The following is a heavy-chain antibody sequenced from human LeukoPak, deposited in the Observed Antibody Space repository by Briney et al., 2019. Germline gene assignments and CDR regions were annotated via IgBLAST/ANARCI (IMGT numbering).Heavy chain of an antibody. Sequence: SETLSLTCAVYGGSFSAYYWSWIRQPPGKGLEWVGEINDSGNTNYNPSLKSRVTISVDTSKNQFSLKLSSVTAADTAVYYCARVDTAMVDYGMDVWGQGTTVTVSS. CDR2: INDSGNT. CDR1: GGSFSAYY. V-gene: IGHV4-34*01. CDR3: ARVDTAMVDYGMDV. D-gene: IGHD5-18*01. J-gene: IGHJ6*02.